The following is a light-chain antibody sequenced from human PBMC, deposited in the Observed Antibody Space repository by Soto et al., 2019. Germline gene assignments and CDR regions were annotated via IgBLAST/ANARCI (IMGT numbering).Light chain of an antibody. Sequence: QSALTQPPSASGSPGQSVTISCTGTSSDVGGYNYVSWYQQHPGKAPKLMIYEVSKRPSGVPDRFSGSKSGNTASLTVSGLQVEDEADYYCSSFTTSGPVFGGGTKLTVL. J-gene: IGLJ3*02. CDR3: SSFTTSGPV. V-gene: IGLV2-8*01. CDR2: EVS. CDR1: SSDVGGYNY.